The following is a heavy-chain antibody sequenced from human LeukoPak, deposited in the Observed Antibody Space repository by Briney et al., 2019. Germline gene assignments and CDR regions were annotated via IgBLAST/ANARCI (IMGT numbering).Heavy chain of an antibody. Sequence: GGSLRLSCAASGFTFSSYGMHWVRQAPGKGLEWVAFIRYDGSNKYYADSVKGRFTISRDNSKNTLYLQMNSLGAGDTAVYYCANPYCSGGSCYSFAYWGQGTLVTVSS. CDR2: IRYDGSNK. J-gene: IGHJ4*02. CDR3: ANPYCSGGSCYSFAY. CDR1: GFTFSSYG. D-gene: IGHD2-15*01. V-gene: IGHV3-30*02.